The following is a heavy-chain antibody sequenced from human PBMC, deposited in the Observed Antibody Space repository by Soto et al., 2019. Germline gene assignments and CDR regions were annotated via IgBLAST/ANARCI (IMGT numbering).Heavy chain of an antibody. Sequence: LQLQESGPGLVKPSETLSLTCTVSGGSISSSSYYWGWIRQPPGKWLEWIGSIYYSGSTYYNPSLKSRVTISVDTSKNQFSLKLSSGTAADTAVYYCAREKNYDFWSGYLRSDNWFDPWGQGTLVTVSS. CDR3: AREKNYDFWSGYLRSDNWFDP. J-gene: IGHJ5*02. CDR2: IYYSGST. D-gene: IGHD3-3*01. V-gene: IGHV4-39*02. CDR1: GGSISSSSYY.